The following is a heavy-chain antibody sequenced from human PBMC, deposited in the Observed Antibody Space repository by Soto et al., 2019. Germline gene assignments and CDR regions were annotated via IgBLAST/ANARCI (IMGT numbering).Heavy chain of an antibody. CDR2: INPNRGGT. V-gene: IGHV1-2*02. Sequence: QVQLVQSGAEVKRPGASVKVSCKASGYTFTGYYIHWVRQAPGQGLEWMAWINPNRGGTNSAQNFQARTTVTRDTSISTAYMELTRLTSDDTAVYYCARGFYGSDYYGMDVWGQGTTVTVSS. CDR3: ARGFYGSDYYGMDV. CDR1: GYTFTGYY. J-gene: IGHJ6*02. D-gene: IGHD3-10*01.